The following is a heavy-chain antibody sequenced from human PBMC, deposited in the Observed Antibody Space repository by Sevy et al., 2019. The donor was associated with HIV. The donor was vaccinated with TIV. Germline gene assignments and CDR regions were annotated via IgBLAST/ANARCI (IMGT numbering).Heavy chain of an antibody. J-gene: IGHJ6*02. D-gene: IGHD3-3*01. Sequence: GGSLRLSCAASGFTFSNYGMHWVRQAPGKGLEWVAVISDDGRKKYYAHSVRGRFTFSRDNAENTLYLQMNSLRAEDTAVYYCAKDQPLYYDFWSGYPVYYYGMDVWGQGTTVTVSS. CDR2: ISDDGRKK. V-gene: IGHV3-30*18. CDR3: AKDQPLYYDFWSGYPVYYYGMDV. CDR1: GFTFSNYG.